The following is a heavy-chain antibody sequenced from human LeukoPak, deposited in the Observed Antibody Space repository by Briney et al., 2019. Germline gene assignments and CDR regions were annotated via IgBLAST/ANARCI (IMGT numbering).Heavy chain of an antibody. D-gene: IGHD3-22*01. V-gene: IGHV4-34*01. CDR3: ARLTTDYYDSSGYYIRYAFDI. CDR1: GGSFSGYY. CDR2: INHCGST. Sequence: SETLSLTCAVYGGSFSGYYWSWIRQPPGKGLEWIGEINHCGSTNYNPSLKSRVTISVDTSKNQFSLKLSSVTAADTAVYYCARLTTDYYDSSGYYIRYAFDIWGQGTMVTVSS. J-gene: IGHJ3*02.